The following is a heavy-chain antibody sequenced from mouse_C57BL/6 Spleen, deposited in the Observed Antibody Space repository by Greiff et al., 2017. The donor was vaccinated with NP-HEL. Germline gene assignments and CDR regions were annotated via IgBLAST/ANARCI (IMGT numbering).Heavy chain of an antibody. CDR3: ARAYDGYYDWYFDV. J-gene: IGHJ1*03. CDR2: IDPSDSYT. Sequence: QVQLKQPGAELVKPGASVKLSCKASGYTFTSYWMQWVKQRPGQGLEWIGEIDPSDSYTNYNQKFKGKATLTVDTSSSTAYMQLSSLTSEDSAVYYCARAYDGYYDWYFDVWGTGTTVTVSS. CDR1: GYTFTSYW. V-gene: IGHV1-50*01. D-gene: IGHD2-3*01.